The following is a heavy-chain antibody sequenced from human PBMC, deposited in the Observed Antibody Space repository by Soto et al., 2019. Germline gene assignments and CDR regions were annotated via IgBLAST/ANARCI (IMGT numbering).Heavy chain of an antibody. CDR1: GFTFGDYA. D-gene: IGHD4-17*01. CDR3: ARRLTTSVTALGY. Sequence: PGGSLRLSCSGSGFTFGDYAINWVRQAPCKGLEWVAVISGDGINKYTPHSVKGRFVISIDNSKNSVFLQMSSLGPQDTAIYYCARRLTTSVTALGYWGQGTLVTVSS. V-gene: IGHV3-30*09. CDR2: ISGDGINK. J-gene: IGHJ4*02.